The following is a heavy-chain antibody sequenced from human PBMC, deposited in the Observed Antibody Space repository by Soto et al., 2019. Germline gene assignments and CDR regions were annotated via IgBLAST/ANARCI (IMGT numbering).Heavy chain of an antibody. CDR2: IIPIFGTA. V-gene: IGHV1-69*13. CDR1: GGTFSSYA. Sequence: SVKVSCKASGGTFSSYAISWVRQAPGQGLEWMGGIIPIFGTANYAQKFQGRVTITADESTSTAYMELSSLRSEDTAVYYCARERYCSGGSCPGGYSYGGFDYWGQG. J-gene: IGHJ4*02. CDR3: ARERYCSGGSCPGGYSYGGFDY. D-gene: IGHD2-15*01.